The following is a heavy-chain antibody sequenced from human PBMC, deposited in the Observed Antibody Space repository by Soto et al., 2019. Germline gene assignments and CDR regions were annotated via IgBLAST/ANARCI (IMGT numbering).Heavy chain of an antibody. CDR3: ARGPRGYYGSGSYTGGIDY. CDR2: IYYSGST. D-gene: IGHD3-10*01. J-gene: IGHJ4*02. V-gene: IGHV4-59*01. Sequence: SETLSLTCTVSGGSISSYYWSWIRQPPGKGLEWIGYIYYSGSTNYNPSLKSRVTISVDTPKNQFSLKLSSVTAADTAVYYCARGPRGYYGSGSYTGGIDYWGQGTLVTVSS. CDR1: GGSISSYY.